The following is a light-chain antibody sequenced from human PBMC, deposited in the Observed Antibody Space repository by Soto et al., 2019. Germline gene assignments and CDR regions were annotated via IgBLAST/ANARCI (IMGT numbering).Light chain of an antibody. J-gene: IGLJ2*01. CDR1: SSDVGGYNY. CDR3: SSYTSSSTMV. CDR2: DVS. V-gene: IGLV2-14*01. Sequence: QSALTQPASVSGSPGQSITISCTGTSSDVGGYNYVSWYQQHPGKAPKLMIYDVSNRPSGVSNRFSGSKSGNTASLTISGLHVEEEADYYCSSYTSSSTMVFGGGTKLTVL.